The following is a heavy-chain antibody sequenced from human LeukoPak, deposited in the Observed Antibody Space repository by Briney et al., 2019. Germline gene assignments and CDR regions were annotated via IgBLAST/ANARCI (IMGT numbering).Heavy chain of an antibody. D-gene: IGHD4-17*01. CDR1: GFTFSTYA. V-gene: IGHV3-23*01. Sequence: GGSLRLSCAASGFTFSTYAMNWVRQAPGKGLEWVSTISGSGSSTYYADSVKGRFTISRDNSKNTLYLQMNSLRAEDTAVYYCAGNDYGDYSGDYWGQGTLVTVSS. CDR3: AGNDYGDYSGDY. J-gene: IGHJ4*02. CDR2: ISGSGSST.